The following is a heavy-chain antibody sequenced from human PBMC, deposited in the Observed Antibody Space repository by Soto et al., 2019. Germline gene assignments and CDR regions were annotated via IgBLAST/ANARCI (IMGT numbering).Heavy chain of an antibody. CDR3: AKRLLRGTTLSVLDY. CDR1: GFAFSSFG. V-gene: IGHV3-30*18. J-gene: IGHJ4*02. Sequence: GGSLRLSCAASGFAFSSFGMHWVRQAPGKGLEWVALLSYDGSKEYYADSVKGRFSVSRDNSKNTLYLQMNSLRVEDTAVYFCAKRLLRGTTLSVLDYWGRGTLVTVSS. CDR2: LSYDGSKE. D-gene: IGHD4-17*01.